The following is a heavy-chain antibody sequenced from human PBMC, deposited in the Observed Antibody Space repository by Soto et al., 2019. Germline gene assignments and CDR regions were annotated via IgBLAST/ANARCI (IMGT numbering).Heavy chain of an antibody. D-gene: IGHD2-15*01. CDR2: IIPIFGTA. J-gene: IGHJ3*02. Sequence: QVQLVQSGAEVKKPGSSVKVACKAPGGTFSSYAISWVRQAPGQGLEWMGGIIPIFGTANYAQKFQGRVTITADESTNTAYMELSSLRSEDTAVYYCARDRGYPDAFDTWGQGTMVTVSS. V-gene: IGHV1-69*01. CDR1: GGTFSSYA. CDR3: ARDRGYPDAFDT.